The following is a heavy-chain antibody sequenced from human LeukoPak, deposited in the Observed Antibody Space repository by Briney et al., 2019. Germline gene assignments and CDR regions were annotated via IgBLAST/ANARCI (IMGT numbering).Heavy chain of an antibody. CDR3: ARGPSGTMVRGVIIQDY. D-gene: IGHD3-10*01. V-gene: IGHV1-46*03. Sequence: ASVKVSCKASGYTFTSYYMHWVRQAPGQGLEGMGIINPSGGSTSYAQKFQGRVTMTRDTSTSTVYMELSSLRSEDTAVYYCARGPSGTMVRGVIIQDYWGQGTLVTVSS. CDR2: INPSGGST. CDR1: GYTFTSYY. J-gene: IGHJ4*02.